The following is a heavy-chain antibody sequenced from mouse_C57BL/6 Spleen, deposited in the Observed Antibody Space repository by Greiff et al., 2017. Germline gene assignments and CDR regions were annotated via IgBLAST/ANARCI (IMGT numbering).Heavy chain of an antibody. CDR1: GFNIKDYY. J-gene: IGHJ4*01. V-gene: IGHV14-2*01. Sequence: VHVKQSGAELVKPGASVKLSCTASGFNIKDYYMHWVKQRTEQGLEWIGRIDPEDGAPKYAPKFQGKATITADTYSNTAYLQLSSLTSDDTAVYYCATDGYYDYYAMDYWGQGTSVTVAS. CDR2: IDPEDGAP. CDR3: ATDGYYDYYAMDY. D-gene: IGHD2-3*01.